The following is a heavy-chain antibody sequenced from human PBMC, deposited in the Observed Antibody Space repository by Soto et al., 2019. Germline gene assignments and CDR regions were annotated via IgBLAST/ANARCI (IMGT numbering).Heavy chain of an antibody. D-gene: IGHD6-19*01. Sequence: SETLSLTCTVSGSSISSSYWSWIRQPAGKGLEWIGRIYTSGSTNYNPSLKSRVTMSVDTSKNQFSLKLSSVTAADTAVYYCARGGDSSGWYNEIYYYYYGMDVWGQGTTVTVSS. CDR3: ARGGDSSGWYNEIYYYYYGMDV. CDR2: IYTSGST. J-gene: IGHJ6*02. V-gene: IGHV4-4*07. CDR1: GSSISSSY.